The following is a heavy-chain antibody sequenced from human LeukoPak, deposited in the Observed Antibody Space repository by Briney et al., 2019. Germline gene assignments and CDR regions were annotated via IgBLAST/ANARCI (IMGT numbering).Heavy chain of an antibody. CDR2: IYYTGTT. V-gene: IGHV4-59*01. D-gene: IGHD2-15*01. CDR3: ARPYCSGGGCDAFDV. J-gene: IGHJ3*01. CDR1: GESINSYY. Sequence: PSETLSLTCTVSGESINSYYWSWIRQPPGKGLEWIGYIYYTGTTNYNPSLKRRVTISVDTSKNQISLNLISVTAADTAMYYCARPYCSGGGCDAFDVWGQGTMVTVSS.